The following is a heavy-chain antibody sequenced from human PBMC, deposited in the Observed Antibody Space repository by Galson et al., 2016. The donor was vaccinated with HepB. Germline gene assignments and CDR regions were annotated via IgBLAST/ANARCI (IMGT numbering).Heavy chain of an antibody. CDR1: GDSVSSDSAA. Sequence: CAISGDSVSSDSAAWNWIRQSPSRGLEWLGRTYYRSKWYYDYAASVKSRISINPDTSKNQFSLQLNSVTPEDTAVYYCARLYWGLRAFDIWGQGTMVTVSS. J-gene: IGHJ3*02. CDR3: ARLYWGLRAFDI. CDR2: TYYRSKWYY. D-gene: IGHD2-8*02. V-gene: IGHV6-1*01.